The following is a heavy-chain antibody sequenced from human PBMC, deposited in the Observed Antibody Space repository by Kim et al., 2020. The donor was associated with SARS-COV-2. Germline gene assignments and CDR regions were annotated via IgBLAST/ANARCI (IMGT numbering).Heavy chain of an antibody. CDR3: ARDGGTAMVFSVRYYYGMDV. V-gene: IGHV1-18*01. Sequence: ASVKVSCKASGYTFTSYGISWVRQAPGQGLEWMGWISAYNGNTNYAQKLQGRVTMTTDTSTSTAYMELRSLRSDDTAVYYCARDGGTAMVFSVRYYYGMDVWGQGTTVTVSS. CDR1: GYTFTSYG. D-gene: IGHD5-18*01. J-gene: IGHJ6*02. CDR2: ISAYNGNT.